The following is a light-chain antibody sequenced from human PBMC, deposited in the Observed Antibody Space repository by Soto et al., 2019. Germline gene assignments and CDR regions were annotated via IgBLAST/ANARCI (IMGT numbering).Light chain of an antibody. Sequence: QSALTQPRSVSGSPGQSVTISCTGTSSDVGGYNYVSWYQQHPGKAPKLIISAVTKRPSGVPDRFSGSKSGNTASLTISGLQAEDEADYYCCSYADTNTWVFGGGTKLTVL. J-gene: IGLJ3*02. CDR2: AVT. CDR1: SSDVGGYNY. V-gene: IGLV2-11*01. CDR3: CSYADTNTWV.